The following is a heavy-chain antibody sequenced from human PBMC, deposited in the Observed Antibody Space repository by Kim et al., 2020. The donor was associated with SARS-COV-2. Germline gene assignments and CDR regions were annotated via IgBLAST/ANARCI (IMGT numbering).Heavy chain of an antibody. V-gene: IGHV3-23*01. J-gene: IGHJ3*02. Sequence: TYYADSVKGRFTISRDNSKNTLYMQMNSLRAEDTAVYYCAKAWGAGAFDIWGQGTMVTVSS. CDR2: T. CDR3: AKAWGAGAFDI. D-gene: IGHD3-16*01.